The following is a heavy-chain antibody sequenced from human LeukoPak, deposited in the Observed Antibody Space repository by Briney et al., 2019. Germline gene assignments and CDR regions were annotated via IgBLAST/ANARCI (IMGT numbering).Heavy chain of an antibody. J-gene: IGHJ4*02. CDR1: GGSISSYY. CDR3: ARSGGETYYDILTHFDY. CDR2: IYYSGST. Sequence: SETLSLPCTVSGGSISSYYWSWIRQPTGKGLEWIGYIYYSGSTNYNPSLKSRVNISVDTSKNQFTLKLSSVTAADTAVYYCARSGGETYYDILTHFDYWGQGTLVTVST. V-gene: IGHV4-59*01. D-gene: IGHD3-9*01.